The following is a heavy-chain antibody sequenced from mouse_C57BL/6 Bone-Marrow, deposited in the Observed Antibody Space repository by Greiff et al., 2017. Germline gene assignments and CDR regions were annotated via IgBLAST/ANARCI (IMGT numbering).Heavy chain of an antibody. J-gene: IGHJ3*01. CDR1: GYTFTSYW. Sequence: VQLQQPGAELVMPGASVKLSCKASGYTFTSYWMHWVKQRPGQGLEWIGEIDPSDSYTNYNQKFKGKSKLTVDKSSSTAYMQLSSLTSADSAVYYCARGVFAYWGQGTLVTVSA. CDR2: IDPSDSYT. CDR3: ARGVFAY. V-gene: IGHV1-69*01.